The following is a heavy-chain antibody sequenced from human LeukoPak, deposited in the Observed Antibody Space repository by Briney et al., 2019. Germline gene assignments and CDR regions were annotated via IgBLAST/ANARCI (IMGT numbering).Heavy chain of an antibody. V-gene: IGHV3-23*01. Sequence: QPGGSLRLSCAASGFTFSSYWMSWVRQAPGKRLEWVSAISGSGGSTYYADSVKGRFTISRDNSKNTLYLQMNSLRAEDTAVYYCANTFTWGTGDRGYWGQGTLVTVSS. J-gene: IGHJ4*02. D-gene: IGHD7-27*01. CDR2: ISGSGGST. CDR1: GFTFSSYW. CDR3: ANTFTWGTGDRGY.